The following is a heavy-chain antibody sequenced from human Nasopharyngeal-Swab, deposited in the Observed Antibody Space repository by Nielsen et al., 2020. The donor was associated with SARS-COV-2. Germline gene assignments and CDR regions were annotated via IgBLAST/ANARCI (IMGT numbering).Heavy chain of an antibody. V-gene: IGHV4-59*08. D-gene: IGHD6-19*01. J-gene: IGHJ4*02. CDR2: IYYIGST. CDR3: ARGTPGSSGWSYYFDY. Sequence: SETLSPTCSVSNGSISTYHWSWIRQSPGKGLEWIGYIYYIGSTNYNPSLSRRVRMSIETSKNRFSLSLSSVTAEDTAVYYCARGTPGSSGWSYYFDYWGQGILVTVSS. CDR1: NGSISTYH.